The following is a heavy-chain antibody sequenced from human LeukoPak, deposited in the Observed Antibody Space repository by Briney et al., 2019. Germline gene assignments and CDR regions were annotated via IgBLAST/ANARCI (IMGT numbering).Heavy chain of an antibody. CDR1: GFTFSTYG. D-gene: IGHD2-15*01. CDR3: AKAPPVVAATPGLADY. V-gene: IGHV3-30*02. J-gene: IGHJ4*02. CDR2: MRYDGSNK. Sequence: GGSLRLSCAASGFTFSTYGMHWVRQAPGKGLEWVSFMRYDGSNKYYADSVKGRFTISKDNSKNTLYVQMNSLRAEDTAVYYCAKAPPVVAATPGLADYWGQGTLVTVS.